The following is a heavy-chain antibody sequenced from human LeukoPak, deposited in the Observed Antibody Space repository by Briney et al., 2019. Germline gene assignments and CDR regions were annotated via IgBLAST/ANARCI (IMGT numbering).Heavy chain of an antibody. J-gene: IGHJ5*02. D-gene: IGHD3-3*01. CDR2: ISGSGGST. CDR3: AKVEPYDFWSGPNWFDP. CDR1: VFTFSSYA. V-gene: IGHV3-23*01. Sequence: GGSLRLSCAASVFTFSSYAMSWVRQAPGKGLEWVSAISGSGGSTYYADSVKGRFTISRDKSKNTLYLQMNSLRAEDTAEYYCAKVEPYDFWSGPNWFDPWGQGTLVTVSS.